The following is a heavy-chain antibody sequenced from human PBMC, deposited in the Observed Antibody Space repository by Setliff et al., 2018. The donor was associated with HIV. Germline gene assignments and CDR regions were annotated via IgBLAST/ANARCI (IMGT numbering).Heavy chain of an antibody. CDR1: GYSFSDYY. CDR3: AILPSLGMVVPLDF. D-gene: IGHD2-15*01. V-gene: IGHV1-69-2*01. CDR2: VDPEDDET. Sequence: ASVKVSCKASGYSFSDYYMHWVQRAPGKGLEWMGRVDPEDDETIYAEKFQDRVTITADTSKDTAYMELNRLRSEDTALYYCAILPSLGMVVPLDFWGQGTLVTVSS. J-gene: IGHJ4*02.